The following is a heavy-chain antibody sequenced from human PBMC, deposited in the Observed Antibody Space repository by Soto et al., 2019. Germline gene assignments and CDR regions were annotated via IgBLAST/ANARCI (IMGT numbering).Heavy chain of an antibody. Sequence: SETLSLTCAVYGGSFSGYYWSWIRQPPGKGLEWIGEINHSGSTNYNPSLKSRVTISVDTSKNQFSLKLSSVTAADTAVYYCARARQNCSGGSCYFFYYYYYMDAWGKGTTVT. CDR1: GGSFSGYY. V-gene: IGHV4-34*01. CDR3: ARARQNCSGGSCYFFYYYYYMDA. J-gene: IGHJ6*03. CDR2: INHSGST. D-gene: IGHD2-15*01.